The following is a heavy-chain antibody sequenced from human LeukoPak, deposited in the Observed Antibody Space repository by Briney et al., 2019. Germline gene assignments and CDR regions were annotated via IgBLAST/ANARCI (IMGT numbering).Heavy chain of an antibody. CDR1: GCSVSSLY. D-gene: IGHD6-6*01. Sequence: SETLSLTCSVSGCSVSSLYWSWLRQPPGKGLEWMVYIYYTGSTNYNPSLKSRVTMLVDMSKNQFSLRLSSVTAADTAVYYCARHRAYSGSSPFDYWGQGTLVTVSS. V-gene: IGHV4-59*08. J-gene: IGHJ4*02. CDR3: ARHRAYSGSSPFDY. CDR2: IYYTGST.